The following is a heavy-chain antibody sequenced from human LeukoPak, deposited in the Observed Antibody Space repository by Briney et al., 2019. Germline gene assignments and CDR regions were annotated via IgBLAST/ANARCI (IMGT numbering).Heavy chain of an antibody. V-gene: IGHV3-21*01. J-gene: IGHJ4*01. CDR3: ARDLSATARAYDY. CDR2: IDISGTYI. Sequence: GGSLRLSCAASGFIVSDYNMNWVRQAPGKGLEWVSFIDISGTYITYADSVKGRFTISRDNAKNSLYLQMNSLRAEDTAVYYWARDLSATARAYDYLGQGTLVTGSS. CDR1: GFIVSDYN. D-gene: IGHD1-26*01.